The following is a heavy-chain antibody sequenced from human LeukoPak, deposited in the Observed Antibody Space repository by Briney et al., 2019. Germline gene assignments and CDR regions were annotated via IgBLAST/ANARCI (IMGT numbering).Heavy chain of an antibody. CDR3: ARSGSYLFYFDY. D-gene: IGHD1-26*01. CDR1: GGTFSSYA. J-gene: IGHJ4*02. CDR2: IIPILGIA. Sequence: GASVKVSCKASGGTFSSYAISWVRQAPGQGLEWMGRIIPILGIANYAQKFQGRVTITADKSTSTAYMELSSLRSEDTAAYYCARSGSYLFYFDYWGQGTLVTVSS. V-gene: IGHV1-69*04.